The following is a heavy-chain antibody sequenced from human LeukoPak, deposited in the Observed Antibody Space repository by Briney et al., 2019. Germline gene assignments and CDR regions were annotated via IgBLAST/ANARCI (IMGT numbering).Heavy chain of an antibody. J-gene: IGHJ3*02. V-gene: IGHV1-69*13. CDR3: ARVWCSGGSCYSSRGAFDI. CDR2: IIPIFGTA. D-gene: IGHD2-15*01. Sequence: ASVKVSCKASGGTFSSNTISWVRQAPGQGLECMGGIIPIFGTANYAQKFQGRVTITADESTSTAYMELSSLRYEDTAVYYCARVWCSGGSCYSSRGAFDIWGQGTMVTVSS. CDR1: GGTFSSNT.